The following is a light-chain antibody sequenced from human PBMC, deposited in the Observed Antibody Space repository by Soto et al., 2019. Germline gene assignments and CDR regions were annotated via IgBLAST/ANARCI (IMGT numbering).Light chain of an antibody. J-gene: IGKJ2*01. V-gene: IGKV3-15*01. Sequence: LSVSPGERVTLSCRASETVRTNLAWFQQKPGQTPRLLIFGASTRATGIPTRFTGSGSETEFTLTIGSLQSEDLAVYYCQQYYNWPPYTFGQGTKVDIK. CDR3: QQYYNWPPYT. CDR2: GAS. CDR1: ETVRTN.